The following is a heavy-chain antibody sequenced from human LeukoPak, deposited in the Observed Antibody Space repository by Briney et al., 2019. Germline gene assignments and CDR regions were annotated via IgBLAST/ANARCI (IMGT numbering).Heavy chain of an antibody. Sequence: SETLSLTCTVSGGSISSSSYYWGWIRQPPGKGLEWIGSIYYSGSTYYNPSLKSRVTISVDTSKNQFSLKLSSVTAADTAVYYCARHWNSSSSGNWFDPWGQGTLVTVSS. J-gene: IGHJ5*02. V-gene: IGHV4-39*01. D-gene: IGHD6-6*01. CDR3: ARHWNSSSSGNWFDP. CDR1: GGSISSSSYY. CDR2: IYYSGST.